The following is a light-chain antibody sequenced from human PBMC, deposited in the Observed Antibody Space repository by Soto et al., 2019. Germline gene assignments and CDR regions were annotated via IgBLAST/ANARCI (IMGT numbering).Light chain of an antibody. J-gene: IGKJ1*01. CDR3: QQYNSYSPLT. CDR2: DAS. CDR1: QSISNW. Sequence: DIQMTQSPSTLPASVGDRVTITCRASQSISNWLAWYQQKPGKAPKLLIYDASSLESGVPSRFSGSGSGTEFTLTISSLQPDDFATYYCQQYNSYSPLTFGQGSMVDVK. V-gene: IGKV1-5*01.